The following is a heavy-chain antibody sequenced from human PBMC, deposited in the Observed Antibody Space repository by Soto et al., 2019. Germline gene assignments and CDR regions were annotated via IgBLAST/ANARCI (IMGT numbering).Heavy chain of an antibody. V-gene: IGHV1-3*01. Sequence: ASVKVSCKASGYTFTSYAMHWVRQAPGQRLEWMGWINAGNGNTKYSQKFQGRVTITRDTSASTAYMELSSLRSEDTAVYYCARDFGHMITFGGVISYFDYWGQGTLVTVSS. CDR2: INAGNGNT. J-gene: IGHJ4*02. CDR1: GYTFTSYA. CDR3: ARDFGHMITFGGVISYFDY. D-gene: IGHD3-16*02.